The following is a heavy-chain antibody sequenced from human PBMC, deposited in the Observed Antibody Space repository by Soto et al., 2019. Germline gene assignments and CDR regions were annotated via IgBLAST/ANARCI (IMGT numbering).Heavy chain of an antibody. CDR3: ARALIYDSSGYYFYYFDY. CDR2: ISYDGSNK. D-gene: IGHD3-22*01. V-gene: IGHV3-30-3*01. CDR1: GFTFSSYA. J-gene: IGHJ4*02. Sequence: QVQLVESGGGVVQPGRSLRLSCAASGFTFSSYAMHWVRQAPGKGLEWVAVISYDGSNKYYADSVKGRFTISRDNSKNTLYLQMNSLRAEYTAVYYCARALIYDSSGYYFYYFDYWGQGTLVTVSS.